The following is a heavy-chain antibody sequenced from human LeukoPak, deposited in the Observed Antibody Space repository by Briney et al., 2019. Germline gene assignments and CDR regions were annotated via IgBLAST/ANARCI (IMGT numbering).Heavy chain of an antibody. Sequence: GGSLRLSCAASGFTFSSYSMNWVRQAPGKGLEWVSYIGRNTNIRYYADSVKGRFTISRDNAKNSLYLQMNSLRAEDTAVYYCARDPPQFPLDYWGQGTLVTVSS. V-gene: IGHV3-48*01. CDR3: ARDPPQFPLDY. CDR2: IGRNTNIR. CDR1: GFTFSSYS. J-gene: IGHJ4*02.